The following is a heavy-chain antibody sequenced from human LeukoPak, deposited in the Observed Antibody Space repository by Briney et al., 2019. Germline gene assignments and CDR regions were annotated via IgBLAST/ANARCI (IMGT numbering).Heavy chain of an antibody. V-gene: IGHV4-39*01. CDR1: GGSISSSSYY. Sequence: PSETLSLTCTVSGGSISSSSYYWGWIRQPPGKGLEWIGSIYYSGSTYYNPSLKSRVTISVDTSKNQFSLKLSSVTAADTAVYYCARQSVGWFGESQPNWFDPWGQGTLVTVSS. CDR3: ARQSVGWFGESQPNWFDP. J-gene: IGHJ5*02. CDR2: IYYSGST. D-gene: IGHD3-10*01.